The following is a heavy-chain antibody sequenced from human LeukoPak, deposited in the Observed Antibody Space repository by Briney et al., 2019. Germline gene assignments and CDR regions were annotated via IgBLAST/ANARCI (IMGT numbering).Heavy chain of an antibody. CDR2: ISGGGST. J-gene: IGHJ4*02. V-gene: IGHV3-23*01. Sequence: PGGSLTLSCAASGFTFSSYAMIWVRQAPGKGLEWVSAISGGGSTYYADSVKGRFTISRDSSKNTLYLQMNSLRAEDTAVYYCAKGGAYGSGSYSDYWGQGALVTVSS. D-gene: IGHD3-10*01. CDR3: AKGGAYGSGSYSDY. CDR1: GFTFSSYA.